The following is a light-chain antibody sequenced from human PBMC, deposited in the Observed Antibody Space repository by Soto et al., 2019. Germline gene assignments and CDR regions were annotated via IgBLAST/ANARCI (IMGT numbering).Light chain of an antibody. Sequence: EIVMTPSPATLSVSPGERATLSCRASQTVYNNLAWYQQKPGQAPRLLIYGASTRSPAIPARFSGSGSGTEFTLSICRLQSDDFAVYSCDQYNNSWTFGKGTTVDIK. CDR2: GAS. J-gene: IGKJ1*01. CDR3: DQYNNSWT. CDR1: QTVYNN. V-gene: IGKV3-15*01.